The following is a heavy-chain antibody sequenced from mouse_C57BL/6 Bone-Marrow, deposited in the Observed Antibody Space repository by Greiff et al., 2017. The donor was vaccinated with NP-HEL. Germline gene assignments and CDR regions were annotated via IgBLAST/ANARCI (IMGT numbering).Heavy chain of an antibody. CDR3: ARTTDDYSFDG. J-gene: IGHJ2*01. CDR2: IDPSDSYT. Sequence: VQLQQPGAELVMPGASVKLSCKASGYTFTSYWMHWVKQRPGQGLEWIGEIDPSDSYTNYNQKFKGKSTLTVDKASSTAYMQLSSLTSEDSAVYYCARTTDDYSFDGWGQGTTLTVSS. V-gene: IGHV1-69*01. D-gene: IGHD2-4*01. CDR1: GYTFTSYW.